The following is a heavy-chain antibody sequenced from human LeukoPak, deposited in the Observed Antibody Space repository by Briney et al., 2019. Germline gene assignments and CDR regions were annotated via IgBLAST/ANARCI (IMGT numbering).Heavy chain of an antibody. V-gene: IGHV3-23*01. Sequence: GGSLRLSCAASGFTFSTHAMAWVRQAPGKGLDWVSAISGDGGTTYYANSVKGRFTISRDNSKNTLYLQMNSLRAEDTAVYYCANQYPGWGQGTLVTVSS. CDR3: ANQYPG. CDR1: GFTFSTHA. J-gene: IGHJ4*02. D-gene: IGHD4-11*01. CDR2: ISGDGGTT.